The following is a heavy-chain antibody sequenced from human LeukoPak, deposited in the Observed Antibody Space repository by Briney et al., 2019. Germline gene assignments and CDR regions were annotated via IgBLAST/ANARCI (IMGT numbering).Heavy chain of an antibody. CDR1: GFTFSNYG. V-gene: IGHV3-33*01. CDR3: AANFDF. CDR2: IWYDGSTK. Sequence: GRSLRLSCAASGFTFSNYGMHWVRQAPGRGLEWVAAIWYDGSTKYYADSVKGRFTISRDNSKNMLYLQMNSLRAEDTAVYYCAANFDFWGQGTLVTVSS. J-gene: IGHJ4*02.